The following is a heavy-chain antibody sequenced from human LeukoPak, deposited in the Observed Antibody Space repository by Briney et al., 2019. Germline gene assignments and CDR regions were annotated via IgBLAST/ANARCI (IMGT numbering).Heavy chain of an antibody. CDR1: GDSVSSGSHY. Sequence: PSETLSLTCSVSGDSVSSGSHYWNWIRQPPGTGLDWIGYIYYSGSTDYHPSLKSRVTISVDTSKNQFSLKLRSVTAADTAVYYCARAIGDDYGFDYWGQGTLVTVSS. CDR3: ARAIGDDYGFDY. V-gene: IGHV4-61*01. J-gene: IGHJ4*02. D-gene: IGHD4-17*01. CDR2: IYYSGST.